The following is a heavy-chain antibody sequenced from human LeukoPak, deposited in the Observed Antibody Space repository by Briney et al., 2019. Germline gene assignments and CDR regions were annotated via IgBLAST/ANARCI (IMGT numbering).Heavy chain of an antibody. V-gene: IGHV1-69*13. D-gene: IGHD6-13*01. CDR2: IIPIFGTA. CDR1: GGTFSSYA. CDR3: ARDIRAAAGTDAKWFDP. J-gene: IGHJ5*02. Sequence: SVKVSCKASGGTFSSYAISWVRQAPGQGLEWMGGIIPIFGTANYAQKFQGRVTITADESTSTAYMELSSLRSEDTAVYYCARDIRAAAGTDAKWFDPWGQGTLVTVSS.